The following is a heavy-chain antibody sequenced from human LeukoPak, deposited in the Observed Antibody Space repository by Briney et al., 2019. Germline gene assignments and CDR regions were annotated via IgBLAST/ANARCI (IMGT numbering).Heavy chain of an antibody. CDR1: GFTFSSYA. D-gene: IGHD3-22*01. Sequence: GGSLRLSCAASGFTFSSYATSWVRQAPGKGLEWVSAISGSGGSTYYADSVKGRFTISRDNSKNTLYLQVNSLRAEDTAVYYCAKDLATYYYDSSGYSFDYWGQGTLVTVSS. J-gene: IGHJ4*02. CDR2: ISGSGGST. V-gene: IGHV3-23*01. CDR3: AKDLATYYYDSSGYSFDY.